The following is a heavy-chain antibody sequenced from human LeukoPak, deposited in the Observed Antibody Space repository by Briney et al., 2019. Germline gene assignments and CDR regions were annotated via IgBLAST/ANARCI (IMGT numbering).Heavy chain of an antibody. J-gene: IGHJ3*02. CDR1: GFTVSSSY. CDR3: AKSLLTTATGTGRAFDI. D-gene: IGHD1-1*01. CDR2: IYSGGST. V-gene: IGHV3-53*01. Sequence: TGGSLRLSCAASGFTVSSSYMSWVRQAPGKGLEWVSVIYSGGSTYYADSVKGRFTISRDNSKNTLYLQMNSLRAEDSAEYYCAKSLLTTATGTGRAFDIWGQGTMVTVSA.